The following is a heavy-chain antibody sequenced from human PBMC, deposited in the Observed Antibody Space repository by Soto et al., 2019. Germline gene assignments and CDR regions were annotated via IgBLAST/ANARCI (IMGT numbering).Heavy chain of an antibody. V-gene: IGHV3-48*02. CDR1: GFTFSSYS. CDR3: ARLESEDYDILTGYYFDY. Sequence: EVQLVESGGGLVQPGGSLRLSCAASGFTFSSYSMNWVRQAPGKGLEWVSYISSSSSTIYYADSVKGRFTISRDNAKNSLYQQMNSLRDEDTAVYYCARLESEDYDILTGYYFDYWGQGTLVTVSS. CDR2: ISSSSSTI. D-gene: IGHD3-9*01. J-gene: IGHJ4*02.